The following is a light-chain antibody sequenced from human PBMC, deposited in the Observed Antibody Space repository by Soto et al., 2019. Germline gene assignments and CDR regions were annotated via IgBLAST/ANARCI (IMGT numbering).Light chain of an antibody. CDR1: QSVSSKY. J-gene: IGKJ3*01. CDR2: GTS. Sequence: VLTQSPGTLSLSPGERATLSCRASQSVSSKYLAWYQQKPGQAPRVLIYGTSIRASGVPERFSGGGSGTDFTLTITRLEPDDFAVYYCQQYGSSLFTFGPGTKVDIK. CDR3: QQYGSSLFT. V-gene: IGKV3-20*01.